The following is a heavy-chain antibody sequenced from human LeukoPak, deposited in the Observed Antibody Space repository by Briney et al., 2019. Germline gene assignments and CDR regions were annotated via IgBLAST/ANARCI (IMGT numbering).Heavy chain of an antibody. D-gene: IGHD1-1*01. CDR2: IYYSGST. CDR3: ARGGRRTDLDY. CDR1: GGSISSYY. J-gene: IGHJ4*02. V-gene: IGHV4-59*01. Sequence: SETLSLTCTVSGGSISSYYWSWIRQPPGKGLEWIGYIYYSGSTNYNPSLKSRVTISVDTSKNQFSLKLSSVTAADTAVYYCARGGRRTDLDYWGQGTLVTVPS.